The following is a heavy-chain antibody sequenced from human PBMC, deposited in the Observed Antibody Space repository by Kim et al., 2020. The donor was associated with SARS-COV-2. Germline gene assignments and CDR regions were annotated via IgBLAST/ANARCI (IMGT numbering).Heavy chain of an antibody. CDR1: GESFIYHY. D-gene: IGHD3-22*01. Sequence: SETLSLTCAVYGESFIYHYWAWIRQPPGKGLEWIGRINHRGSTDYNPSLKSRVTMSIDTFRNQFSLKLYSVTAADTAVYYCARGPLRGYYFDYWGPGPLVTVSS. V-gene: IGHV4-34*01. CDR3: ARGPLRGYYFDY. CDR2: INHRGST. J-gene: IGHJ4*02.